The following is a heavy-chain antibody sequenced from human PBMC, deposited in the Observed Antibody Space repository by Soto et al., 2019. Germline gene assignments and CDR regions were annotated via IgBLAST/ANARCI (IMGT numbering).Heavy chain of an antibody. V-gene: IGHV1-18*01. CDR3: ARVRSPPAYCGGDCYPI. Sequence: QVQLVQSGAEVKKPGASVKVSCKASGYTFTSYGISWVRQAPGQGLEWMGWISAYNGNTNYAQKLQGRVTMTTDASTSTAYMELRSLVSADTAVYYGARVRSPPAYCGGDCYPIWGQGTLVTVSS. D-gene: IGHD2-21*02. CDR1: GYTFTSYG. J-gene: IGHJ4*02. CDR2: ISAYNGNT.